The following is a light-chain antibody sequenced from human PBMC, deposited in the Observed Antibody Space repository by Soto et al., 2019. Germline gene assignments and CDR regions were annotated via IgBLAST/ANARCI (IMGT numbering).Light chain of an antibody. Sequence: QSVLTQPASVSGSPGQSITISCTGTSSDVGGYNYVSWYQQHPGKAPKLMIYDVSNRPSGVSNRFSGSKSGNTASLTISGLQAEDEADYYCSSYTSSSTLPYVFGTGTKLTAL. CDR2: DVS. J-gene: IGLJ1*01. CDR1: SSDVGGYNY. V-gene: IGLV2-14*01. CDR3: SSYTSSSTLPYV.